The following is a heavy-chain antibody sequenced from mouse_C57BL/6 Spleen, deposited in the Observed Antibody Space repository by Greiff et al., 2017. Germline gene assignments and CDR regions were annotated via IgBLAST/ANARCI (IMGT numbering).Heavy chain of an antibody. D-gene: IGHD1-1*01. CDR2: IDPETGGT. CDR1: GYTFTDYE. Sequence: QVQLQQSGAELVRPGASVTLSCKASGYTFTDYEMHWVKQTPVHGLEWIGAIDPETGGTAYNQKFKGKAILTAAKSSSTAYMELRSLTSEDSAVYYCTRDYYGSSYAYWGQGTLVTVSA. J-gene: IGHJ3*01. CDR3: TRDYYGSSYAY. V-gene: IGHV1-15*01.